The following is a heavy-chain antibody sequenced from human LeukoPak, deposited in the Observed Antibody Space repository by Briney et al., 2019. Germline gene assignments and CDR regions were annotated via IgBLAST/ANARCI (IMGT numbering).Heavy chain of an antibody. D-gene: IGHD3-10*01. V-gene: IGHV3-21*01. CDR2: ISSSGYYI. CDR3: ATYGSGSDLDY. Sequence: GGSLRLSCAASGFTFSSYSMNWVRQAPGKGLEWVSSISSSGYYIYYADSVKGRFTISRDNAKNSLYLQMNSLRAEDTAVYYCATYGSGSDLDYWGQGTLVTVSS. CDR1: GFTFSSYS. J-gene: IGHJ4*02.